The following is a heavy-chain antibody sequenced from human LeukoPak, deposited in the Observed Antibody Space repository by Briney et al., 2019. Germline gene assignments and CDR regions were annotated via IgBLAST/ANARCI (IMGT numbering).Heavy chain of an antibody. CDR1: GYTFSGYF. CDR3: ARGKGHSYGYRRYFDY. J-gene: IGHJ4*02. CDR2: INPNSGGT. D-gene: IGHD5-18*01. Sequence: GASVKVSCKASGYTFSGYFMHWVRQAPGQGLEWMGWINPNSGGTNYAQKFQGRVTMTRDTSISTAYMELSRLRSDDTAVYYCARGKGHSYGYRRYFDYWGQGTLVTVSS. V-gene: IGHV1-2*02.